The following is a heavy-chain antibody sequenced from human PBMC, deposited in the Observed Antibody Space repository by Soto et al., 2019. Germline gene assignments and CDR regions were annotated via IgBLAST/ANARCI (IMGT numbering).Heavy chain of an antibody. V-gene: IGHV3-30*18. D-gene: IGHD1-7*01. J-gene: IGHJ6*02. CDR2: ISYDGSNK. CDR1: GFTFSSYG. Sequence: VQLVESGGGVVQPGRSLRLSCAASGFTFSSYGMHWVRQAPGKGLEWVAVISYDGSNKYYADSVKGRFTISRDNSKNTLYLQMNSLRAEDTAVYYCAKPTGTTSYYYYGMDVWGQGTTVTVSS. CDR3: AKPTGTTSYYYYGMDV.